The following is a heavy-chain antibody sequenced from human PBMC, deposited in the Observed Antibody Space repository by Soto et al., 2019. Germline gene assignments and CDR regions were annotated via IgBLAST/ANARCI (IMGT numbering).Heavy chain of an antibody. CDR3: ARREIQGPIDY. CDR2: IYCSGTT. V-gene: IGHV4-28*01. CDR1: GYSISSSNW. J-gene: IGHJ4*02. D-gene: IGHD1-26*01. Sequence: SDTLSLACAVSGYSISSSNWWGWIRQPPGKGLEWIGYIYCSGTTYYNPSLKSRVTMSVDTSKNQFSLKLTSVTAVDTAVYYWARREIQGPIDYWGQGTLVTVSS.